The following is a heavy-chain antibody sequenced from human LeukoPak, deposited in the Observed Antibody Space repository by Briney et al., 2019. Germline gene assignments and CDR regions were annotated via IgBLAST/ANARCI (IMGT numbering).Heavy chain of an antibody. D-gene: IGHD3-22*01. CDR3: ARERGIYDSSGYYEFYYYYYMDV. CDR1: GGSISSGAYY. V-gene: IGHV4-31*03. Sequence: PQTLSLTCTLSGGSISSGAYYWSWIRQHRGKGLEWIGYIYYSVSTYYNPSLRCRGTISVDTSKTQFSLKLSSVTAADTAVYYCARERGIYDSSGYYEFYYYYYMDVWGKGTTVTVSS. J-gene: IGHJ6*03. CDR2: IYYSVST.